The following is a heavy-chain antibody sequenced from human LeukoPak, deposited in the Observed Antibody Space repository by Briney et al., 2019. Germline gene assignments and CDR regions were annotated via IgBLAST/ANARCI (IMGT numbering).Heavy chain of an antibody. V-gene: IGHV4-61*02. CDR3: ARHEHKAVAGDT. Sequence: SETLSLTCTVSGGSFSSGLYYWTWIRQPAGKGLEWIGRIYISGSTNYNPSLKSRVTISRDTSKNEFSLKLISVTAADTAMYYCARHEHKAVAGDTWGQGTLVTVSS. CDR2: IYISGST. CDR1: GGSFSSGLYY. J-gene: IGHJ5*02. D-gene: IGHD6-19*01.